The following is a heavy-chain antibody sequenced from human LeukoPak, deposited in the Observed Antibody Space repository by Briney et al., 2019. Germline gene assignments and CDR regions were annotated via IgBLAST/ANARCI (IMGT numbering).Heavy chain of an antibody. Sequence: ASVKVSCKASGYTFTSYGISWVRQAPGQGLEWMGGIIPIFGTANYAQKFQGRVTITADESTSTAYMELSSLRSEDTAVYYCARGSFGYSNWRGTYNWFDPWGQGTLVTVSS. J-gene: IGHJ5*02. CDR3: ARGSFGYSNWRGTYNWFDP. CDR1: GYTFTSYG. V-gene: IGHV1-69*13. D-gene: IGHD4-11*01. CDR2: IIPIFGTA.